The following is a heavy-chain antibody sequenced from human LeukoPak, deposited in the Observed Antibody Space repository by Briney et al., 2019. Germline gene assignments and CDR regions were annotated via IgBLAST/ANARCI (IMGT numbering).Heavy chain of an antibody. V-gene: IGHV3-23*01. D-gene: IGHD3-10*01. CDR1: GFTFSSYA. J-gene: IGHJ6*04. CDR3: AKGGYYGSGRLYGMDV. CDR2: ISGSGGST. Sequence: GGSLRLSCAASGFTFSSYAMSWVRQAPGKGLEWVSAISGSGGSTYYADSVKGRFTISRDDSKNTLYLQMSSLRAEDTAVYYCAKGGYYGSGRLYGMDVWGKGTTVTVSS.